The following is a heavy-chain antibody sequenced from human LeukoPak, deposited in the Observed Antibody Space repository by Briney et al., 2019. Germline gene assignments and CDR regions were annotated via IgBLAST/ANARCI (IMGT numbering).Heavy chain of an antibody. J-gene: IGHJ5*02. CDR2: IYFSGST. CDR3: ARHQGFPTTVNWFDP. Sequence: SETLSLTSTVSGGSISSSSYYWGWIRQPPGKGLEWIGSIYFSGSTYYNPSLKSRVSISVDTSKNQFSLRLSSVTAADTAIYYCARHQGFPTTVNWFDPWGQGTLVTVSS. D-gene: IGHD4-17*01. V-gene: IGHV4-39*01. CDR1: GGSISSSSYY.